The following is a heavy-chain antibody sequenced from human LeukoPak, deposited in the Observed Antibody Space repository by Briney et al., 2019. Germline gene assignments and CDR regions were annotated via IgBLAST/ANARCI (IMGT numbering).Heavy chain of an antibody. D-gene: IGHD3-16*01. J-gene: IGHJ1*01. CDR1: GFTFSSFA. CDR2: ISASGDTT. Sequence: GGSLRLSCAASGFTFSSFAMTWVRQAPGKGLEWVSSISASGDTTWYADSVKGRFTISRDNSKSTLYLQMNSLRSEDTAVHYCAKLPSPSYGQHWGQGTLVTVSS. V-gene: IGHV3-23*01. CDR3: AKLPSPSYGQH.